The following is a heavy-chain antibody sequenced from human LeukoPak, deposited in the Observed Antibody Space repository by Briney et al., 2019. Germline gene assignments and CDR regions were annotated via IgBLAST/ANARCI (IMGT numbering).Heavy chain of an antibody. Sequence: GGSLRLSCAASGFTFSSYAMHWVRQAPGKGLEWVAVISNDGSNKYYADSVKGRFTISRDNSKNTLYLQMNSLRAEDTAVYYCAKDYRPHDFWSGLVDYWGQGTLVTVSS. V-gene: IGHV3-30*04. CDR2: ISNDGSNK. CDR3: AKDYRPHDFWSGLVDY. D-gene: IGHD3-3*01. CDR1: GFTFSSYA. J-gene: IGHJ4*02.